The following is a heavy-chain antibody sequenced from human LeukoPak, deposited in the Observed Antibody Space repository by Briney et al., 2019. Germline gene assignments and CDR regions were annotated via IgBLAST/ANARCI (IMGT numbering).Heavy chain of an antibody. J-gene: IGHJ2*01. CDR3: ARINLGYCSSTSCYSVWYFDP. V-gene: IGHV1-18*04. CDR1: GYTFTSYG. D-gene: IGHD2-2*01. Sequence: ASVKVSCKASGYTFTSYGISWVRKAPGQGLEWMGWISASNGNTNYAQKLQGRVTMTTDTSTSTAYMELRSLRPDDTAVYYCARINLGYCSSTSCYSVWYFDPWGRGTLVTVSS. CDR2: ISASNGNT.